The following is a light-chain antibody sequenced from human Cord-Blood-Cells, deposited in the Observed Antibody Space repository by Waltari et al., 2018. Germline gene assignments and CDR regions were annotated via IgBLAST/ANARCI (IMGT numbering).Light chain of an antibody. J-gene: IGLJ3*02. CDR1: SSDVGSYNL. V-gene: IGLV2-23*03. Sequence: QSALTQPASVSGSPGPSIPISCTGTSSDVGSYNLVSRYQQHPGKAPKLMIYEGSKRPSGVSNRFSGSKSGNTASLTISGLQAEDEADYYCCSYAGSSTFKVFGGGTKLTVL. CDR2: EGS. CDR3: CSYAGSSTFKV.